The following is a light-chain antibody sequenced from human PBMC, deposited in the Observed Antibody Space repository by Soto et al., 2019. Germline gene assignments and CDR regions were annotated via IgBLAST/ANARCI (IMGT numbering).Light chain of an antibody. V-gene: IGKV3-11*01. J-gene: IGKJ3*01. CDR3: QQRSNWPRFT. CDR1: QSVSSY. CDR2: DAS. Sequence: EIVLTQSPATLSLSPGERATLSCRASQSVSSYLAWYQHNPGQAPRLLIYDASNRATGIPARFSGSGSGTDFTLTISSLEPEDFAVYYCQQRSNWPRFTFGPGTKVDIK.